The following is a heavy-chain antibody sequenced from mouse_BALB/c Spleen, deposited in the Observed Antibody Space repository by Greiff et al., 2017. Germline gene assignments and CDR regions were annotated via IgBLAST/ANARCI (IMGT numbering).Heavy chain of an antibody. CDR3: ASRDGSSYDWYFDV. V-gene: IGHV1-15*01. D-gene: IGHD1-1*01. CDR2: IDPETGGT. J-gene: IGHJ1*01. Sequence: QVQLKESGAELVRPGASVTLSCKASGYTFTDYEMHWVKQTPVHGLEWIGAIDPETGGTAYNQKFKDKATLTAEKSSSTAYMELRSLTSEDSAVYYCASRDGSSYDWYFDVWGAGTTVTVSS. CDR1: GYTFTDYE.